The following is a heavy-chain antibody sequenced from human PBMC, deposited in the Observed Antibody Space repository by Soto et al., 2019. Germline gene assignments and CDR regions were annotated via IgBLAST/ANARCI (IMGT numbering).Heavy chain of an antibody. CDR3: ASLNCGGDCSAL. Sequence: EVQLVESGGGLVQPGGSLRLSCAASGFTFSSYWMHWVRQAPGKGLVWVSRINSDGSTTIYADSVKGRFTISRDNAKNPLYLQMNSLRDEDTAVYYCASLNCGGDCSALGGQGTLVTVSS. V-gene: IGHV3-74*01. CDR1: GFTFSSYW. CDR2: INSDGSTT. D-gene: IGHD2-21*02. J-gene: IGHJ4*02.